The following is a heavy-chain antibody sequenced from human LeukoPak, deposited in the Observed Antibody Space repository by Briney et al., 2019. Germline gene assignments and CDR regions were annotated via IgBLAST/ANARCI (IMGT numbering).Heavy chain of an antibody. CDR2: INEDGREN. Sequence: GGSRRLSCAASGSTFSNYWMGWVRQAPGRGLEWVPHINEDGRENFIVDSGKGRFTISRDNGKNSLYLQINRLRAEDTAVFYCARGGYYSAWAEDYWGQGTLVTVSS. CDR1: GSTFSNYW. J-gene: IGHJ4*02. V-gene: IGHV3-7*01. CDR3: ARGGYYSAWAEDY. D-gene: IGHD3-22*01.